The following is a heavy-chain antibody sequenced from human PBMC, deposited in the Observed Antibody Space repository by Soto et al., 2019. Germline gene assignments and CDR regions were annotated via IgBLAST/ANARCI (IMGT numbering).Heavy chain of an antibody. V-gene: IGHV4-34*01. J-gene: IGHJ4*02. CDR3: ARDLINYDILTGYLN. CDR2: INHSGST. Sequence: SETLSLTCAVYGGSFSGYYWSWIRQPPGKGLEWIGEINHSGSTNYNPSLKSRVTISVDTSKNQFSLKLSSVTAADTAVYYCARDLINYDILTGYLNWGQGTLVTVSS. D-gene: IGHD3-9*01. CDR1: GGSFSGYY.